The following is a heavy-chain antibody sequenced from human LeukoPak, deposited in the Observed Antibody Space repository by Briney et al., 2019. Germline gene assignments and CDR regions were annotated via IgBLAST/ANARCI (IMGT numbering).Heavy chain of an antibody. Sequence: ASVKVSCRASGYTFTGYYMHWVRQAPGQGLEWMGWINPNSGGTNYAQKFQGGVTMTRDTSISTAYMELSRLRSDDTAVYYCARSPWEGSYYYFDYWGQGTLVTVSS. CDR3: ARSPWEGSYYYFDY. CDR2: INPNSGGT. D-gene: IGHD1-26*01. CDR1: GYTFTGYY. J-gene: IGHJ4*02. V-gene: IGHV1-2*02.